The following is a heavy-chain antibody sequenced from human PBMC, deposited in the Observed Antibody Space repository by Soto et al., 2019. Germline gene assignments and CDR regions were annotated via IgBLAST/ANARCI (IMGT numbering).Heavy chain of an antibody. V-gene: IGHV1-69*02. CDR1: GVTFTSYT. CDR3: AGGELAEIDY. J-gene: IGHJ4*02. Sequence: ASGKVSCKASGVTFTSYTIGWVRQAPGQGLEWMGRIIPILGIANYAQKFQGRVTITADKSTSTAYMELSSLRSEDTAVYYCAGGELAEIDYWGQGTLVTVSS. CDR2: IIPILGIA. D-gene: IGHD1-26*01.